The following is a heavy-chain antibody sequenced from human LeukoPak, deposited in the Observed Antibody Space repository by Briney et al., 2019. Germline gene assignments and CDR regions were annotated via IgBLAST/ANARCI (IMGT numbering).Heavy chain of an antibody. CDR1: GGSISSYY. Sequence: SETLSLTCTVSGGSISSYYWSWIRQPPGKGLEWIGYICYSGSTNYNPSLKSRVTISVDTSKNQFSLKLSSVTAADTAVYYCARDGSGLYYFDYWGQGTLVTVSS. J-gene: IGHJ4*02. D-gene: IGHD6-19*01. V-gene: IGHV4-59*01. CDR2: ICYSGST. CDR3: ARDGSGLYYFDY.